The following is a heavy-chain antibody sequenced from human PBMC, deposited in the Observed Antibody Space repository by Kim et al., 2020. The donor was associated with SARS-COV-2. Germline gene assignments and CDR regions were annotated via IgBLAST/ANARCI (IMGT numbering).Heavy chain of an antibody. V-gene: IGHV3-30-3*01. Sequence: GGSLRLSCAASGFTFSSYAMHWVRQAPGKGLEWVAVISYDGSNKYYADSVKGRFTISRDNSKNTLYLQMNSLRAEDTAVYYCAREGGDTIVDLGYCSGGSCSRGSRSAFDIWGQGTMVTVSS. CDR3: AREGGDTIVDLGYCSGGSCSRGSRSAFDI. CDR2: ISYDGSNK. D-gene: IGHD2-15*01. CDR1: GFTFSSYA. J-gene: IGHJ3*02.